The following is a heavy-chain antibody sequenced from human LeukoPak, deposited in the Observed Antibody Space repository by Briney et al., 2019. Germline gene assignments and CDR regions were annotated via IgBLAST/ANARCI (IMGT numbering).Heavy chain of an antibody. CDR3: ARGWEYDSSGYYQYYFDY. D-gene: IGHD3-22*01. V-gene: IGHV3-53*01. CDR1: GFTVSSNY. J-gene: IGHJ4*02. Sequence: GGSLRLSCAASGFTVSSNYMIWVRQAPGKGLEWVSVIYSGGSTYCADSVKGRFTISRDETKNTLYLQMNSLRAEDTAVYYCARGWEYDSSGYYQYYFDYWGQGTLVTVSS. CDR2: IYSGGST.